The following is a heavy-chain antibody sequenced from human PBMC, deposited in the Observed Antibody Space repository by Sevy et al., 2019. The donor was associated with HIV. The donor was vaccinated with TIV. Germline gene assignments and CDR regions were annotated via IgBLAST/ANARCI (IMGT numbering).Heavy chain of an antibody. Sequence: GGSLRLSCVTSGFTFRTSGMHWVRQSPGKGLEWVAIISYDEAHKNYADSVRGRFSISKDNSKNPLYLQMSSLKTEDTAAYDCAKDYSAGITFVRGAYRARGDYFDYWGQGTQVTVSS. CDR2: ISYDEAHK. J-gene: IGHJ4*02. CDR1: GFTFRTSG. D-gene: IGHD3-10*01. V-gene: IGHV3-30*18. CDR3: AKDYSAGITFVRGAYRARGDYFDY.